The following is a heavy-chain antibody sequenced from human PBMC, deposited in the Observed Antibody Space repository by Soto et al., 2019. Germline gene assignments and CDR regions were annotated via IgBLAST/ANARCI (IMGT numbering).Heavy chain of an antibody. CDR2: IYHSGST. CDR3: ARGRRGHSDYDGRRYYYFGMDV. J-gene: IGHJ6*02. D-gene: IGHD5-12*01. CDR1: GESFSGYY. Sequence: SETLSLTCAVYGESFSGYYWTWIRQPPGKGLEWIGGIYHSGSTNYNPSLKRRVTISIDTSKKQFSLKLSSVTAAGTAVYYCARGRRGHSDYDGRRYYYFGMDVWGQGTTVTVS. V-gene: IGHV4-34*01.